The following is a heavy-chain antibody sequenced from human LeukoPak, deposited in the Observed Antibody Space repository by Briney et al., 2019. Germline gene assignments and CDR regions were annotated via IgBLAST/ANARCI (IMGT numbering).Heavy chain of an antibody. Sequence: GGSLRLSCAASGFTFSTYAMSWVRQAPGKGLEWASSISGSGSSIYYADSVKDRFTISRDSSKNTIYLQMNSLRAEDTAVFYCAKSGGGTTKNKYYFDYWGQGTLVTVSS. CDR2: ISGSGSSI. CDR3: AKSGGGTTKNKYYFDY. V-gene: IGHV3-23*01. J-gene: IGHJ4*02. CDR1: GFTFSTYA. D-gene: IGHD3-10*01.